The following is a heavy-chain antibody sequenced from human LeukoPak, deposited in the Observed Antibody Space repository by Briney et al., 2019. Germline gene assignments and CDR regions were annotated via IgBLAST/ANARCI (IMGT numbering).Heavy chain of an antibody. Sequence: GESLKISCKGSGYSFTSYWIGWVRQMPGKGLEWMGFIYPGDSDTRYSPSFQGQVTISADKSISTAYLQWSSPKASDTAIYYCARPRDDFWSGYYWADAFDIWGQGTMVTVSS. V-gene: IGHV5-51*01. D-gene: IGHD3-3*01. CDR1: GYSFTSYW. CDR3: ARPRDDFWSGYYWADAFDI. CDR2: IYPGDSDT. J-gene: IGHJ3*02.